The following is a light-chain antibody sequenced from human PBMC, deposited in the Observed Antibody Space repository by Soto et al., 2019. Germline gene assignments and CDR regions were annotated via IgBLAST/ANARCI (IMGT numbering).Light chain of an antibody. V-gene: IGLV2-14*01. CDR1: SSDVGGYNY. J-gene: IGLJ1*01. CDR2: EVS. Sequence: QSALTQPASVSGSPGQSITISCTGTSSDVGGYNYVSWYQQHPGKAPKLMIYEVSNRPSGVSNRFSGSKSGNTASLTISGLQAEDEADYYCISYTSSSTLEVFGTGTKFTVL. CDR3: ISYTSSSTLEV.